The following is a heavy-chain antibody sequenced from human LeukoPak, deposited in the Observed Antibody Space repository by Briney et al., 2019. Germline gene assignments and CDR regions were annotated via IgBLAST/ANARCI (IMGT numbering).Heavy chain of an antibody. D-gene: IGHD6-13*01. V-gene: IGHV4-39*01. J-gene: IGHJ4*02. CDR3: ARLIAAAGELDY. CDR1: GFTFSSYE. CDR2: IYYSGST. Sequence: PGGSLRLSCAASGFTFSSYEMNWVRQPPGKGLEWIGSIYYSGSTYYNPSLKSRVTISVDTSKNQFSLKLSSVTAADTAVYYCARLIAAAGELDYWGQGTLVTVSS.